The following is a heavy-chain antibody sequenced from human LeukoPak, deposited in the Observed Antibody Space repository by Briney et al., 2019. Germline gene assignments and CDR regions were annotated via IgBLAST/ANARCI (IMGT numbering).Heavy chain of an antibody. CDR2: INPNSGGT. CDR3: ARWWFGELGAFDI. Sequence: ASVKVSCKASGYTFTGYYMHWVRQAPGQGLEWMGWINPNSGGTNYAQKFQGRVTMTRDTSISTAYMELSRLRSDDTAVYYCARWWFGELGAFDIWGQGTMVTVSS. D-gene: IGHD3-10*01. V-gene: IGHV1-2*02. CDR1: GYTFTGYY. J-gene: IGHJ3*02.